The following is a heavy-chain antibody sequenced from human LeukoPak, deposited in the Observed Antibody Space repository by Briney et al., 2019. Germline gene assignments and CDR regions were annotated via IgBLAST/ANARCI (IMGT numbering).Heavy chain of an antibody. CDR2: IRQDGSEK. CDR3: ARDRPMGVAGGGVES. CDR1: GFTVSSNY. V-gene: IGHV3-7*01. D-gene: IGHD3-10*01. Sequence: PGGSLRLSCAASGFTVSSNYTSWVRQAPGKGLEWVANIRQDGSEKYYVDSVKGRFTVSRDNAKNSLFLQMNSLRAEDTAVYYCARDRPMGVAGGGVESWGQGTLVTVSS. J-gene: IGHJ4*02.